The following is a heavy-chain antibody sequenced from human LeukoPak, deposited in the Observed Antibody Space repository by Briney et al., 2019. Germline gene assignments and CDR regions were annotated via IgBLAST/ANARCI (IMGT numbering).Heavy chain of an antibody. V-gene: IGHV3-23*01. J-gene: IGHJ4*02. D-gene: IGHD3-22*01. Sequence: GRSLRLSCAASGFTFSSYAMSWVRQAPGKGLEWVSAISGSGGSTYYADSVKGRFTISRDNSKNTLYLQMNSLRAEDTAVYYCAIIDSSGYYVGYWGQGTLVTVSS. CDR1: GFTFSSYA. CDR3: AIIDSSGYYVGY. CDR2: ISGSGGST.